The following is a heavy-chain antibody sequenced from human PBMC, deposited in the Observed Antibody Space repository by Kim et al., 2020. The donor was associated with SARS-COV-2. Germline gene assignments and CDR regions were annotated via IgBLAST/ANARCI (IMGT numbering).Heavy chain of an antibody. Sequence: NYNPSLKSRVTISVDTSKNQFSLKLSSVTAADTAVYYCAREVAAAVYFDYWGQGTLVTVSS. D-gene: IGHD6-13*01. J-gene: IGHJ4*02. CDR3: AREVAAAVYFDY. V-gene: IGHV4-34*01.